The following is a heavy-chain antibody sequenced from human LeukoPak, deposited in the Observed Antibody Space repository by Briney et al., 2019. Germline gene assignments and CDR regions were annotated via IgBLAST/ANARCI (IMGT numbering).Heavy chain of an antibody. Sequence: SETLSLTCTVSGGSISSYYWSWIRQPPGKGLEWIGYIYYTGSTDYNPPLKSRVTMSVDTSKNQFSLKLSSVTAADTAVYSCARGSVRGEFDPWGQGTLVTVSS. V-gene: IGHV4-59*01. CDR2: IYYTGST. CDR1: GGSISSYY. D-gene: IGHD3-10*01. CDR3: ARGSVRGEFDP. J-gene: IGHJ5*02.